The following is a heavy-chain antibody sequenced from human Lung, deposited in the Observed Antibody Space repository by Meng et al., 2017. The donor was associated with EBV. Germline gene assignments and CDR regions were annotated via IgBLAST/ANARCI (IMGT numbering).Heavy chain of an antibody. V-gene: IGHV7-4-1*02. Sequence: QYGMHVKYPGASVKVYCKAPGQPIIRYAVNWVRQDPGQGLEWIEWSGTNTRNPTYAQGFTGRFVFSLDTSVSSTYLQISSLKAEYTAVYFCARWNGRDRNFDYWGQGTLVTVSS. CDR1: GQPIIRYA. J-gene: IGHJ4*02. D-gene: IGHD1-1*01. CDR2: SGTNTRNP. CDR3: ARWNGRDRNFDY.